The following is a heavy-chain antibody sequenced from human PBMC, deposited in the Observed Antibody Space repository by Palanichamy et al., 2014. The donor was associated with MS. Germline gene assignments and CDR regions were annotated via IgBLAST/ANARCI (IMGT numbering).Heavy chain of an antibody. J-gene: IGHJ6*02. CDR3: ARITGGDGMDA. Sequence: QVHLVQSGAEVKKPGSSVKVSCKAPGDSFNSYGFNWVRQAPGQGLEWMGGIIPLIGTVKYGQRFQGRVTISADDSTNTVNMELSSLTSGDTAVFYCARITGGDGMDAWGQGTTVIVS. CDR1: GDSFNSYG. D-gene: IGHD2-8*02. CDR2: IIPLIGTV. V-gene: IGHV1-69*01.